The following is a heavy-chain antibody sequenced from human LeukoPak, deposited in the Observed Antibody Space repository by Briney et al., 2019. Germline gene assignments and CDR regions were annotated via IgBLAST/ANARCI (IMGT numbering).Heavy chain of an antibody. J-gene: IGHJ5*02. Sequence: HPGGSLRLSCAASGFTFSSYAMHWVRQAPGKGLEWVSYISSSSSTIYYADSVKGRFTISRDNAKNSLYLQMNSLRAEDTAVYYCARERLQSVNWFDPWGQGTLVTVSS. CDR1: GFTFSSYA. D-gene: IGHD4-11*01. CDR2: ISSSSSTI. V-gene: IGHV3-48*01. CDR3: ARERLQSVNWFDP.